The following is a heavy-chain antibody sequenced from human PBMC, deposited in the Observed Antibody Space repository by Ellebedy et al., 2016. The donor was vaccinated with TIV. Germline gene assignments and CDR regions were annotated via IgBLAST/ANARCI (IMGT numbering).Heavy chain of an antibody. CDR2: INQDGSAK. CDR1: GFTFTTYW. CDR3: AKDTGPMVRGSNY. D-gene: IGHD3-10*01. Sequence: GESLKISXAASGFTFTTYWMSWVRQAPGKGLEWVANINQDGSAKNYVGSVKGRFTISRDNAKNSLYLQMNSLRAEDTALYYCAKDTGPMVRGSNYWGQGTLVTVSS. V-gene: IGHV3-7*03. J-gene: IGHJ4*02.